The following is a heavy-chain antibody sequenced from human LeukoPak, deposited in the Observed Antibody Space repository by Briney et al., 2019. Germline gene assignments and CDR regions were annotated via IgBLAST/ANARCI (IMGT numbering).Heavy chain of an antibody. CDR1: GYTFTGYY. D-gene: IGHD3-10*01. CDR3: ASVDYGSGSYSLFDY. V-gene: IGHV1-2*02. CDR2: INPNSGGT. Sequence: ASVKASCKASGYTFTGYYMHWVRQAPGQGLEWMGWINPNSGGTNYAQKFQGRVTMTRDTSISTAYMELSRLRSDDTAVYYCASVDYGSGSYSLFDYWGQGTLVTVPS. J-gene: IGHJ4*02.